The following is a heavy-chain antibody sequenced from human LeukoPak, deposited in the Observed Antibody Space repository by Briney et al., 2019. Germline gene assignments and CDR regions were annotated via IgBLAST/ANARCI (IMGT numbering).Heavy chain of an antibody. D-gene: IGHD3-22*01. J-gene: IGHJ4*02. CDR2: INHSGST. V-gene: IGHV4-39*07. Sequence: SETLSLTCTVSGGSISSSSYHWGWVRQPPGKGLEWIGEINHSGSTNYNPSLKSRVTISVDTSKNQFSLKLSSVTAADTAVYYCARNRRRDHYYDSSASVYYFDYWGQGTLVTVSS. CDR3: ARNRRRDHYYDSSASVYYFDY. CDR1: GGSISSSSYH.